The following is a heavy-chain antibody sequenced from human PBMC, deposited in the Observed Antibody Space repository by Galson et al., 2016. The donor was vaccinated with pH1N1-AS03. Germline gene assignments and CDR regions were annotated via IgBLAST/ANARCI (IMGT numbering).Heavy chain of an antibody. Sequence: SLRLSCAASGFTFSGYSMNWVRQAPGKGLEWVSTISSGGDYIYSSDSLKGRFTISRDNAKNSLYLQMNSLRAEDTAVYYCARDRPRCCSGTSCYVRYFDYWGQGTLVTVSS. CDR3: ARDRPRCCSGTSCYVRYFDY. V-gene: IGHV3-21*01. CDR1: GFTFSGYS. J-gene: IGHJ4*02. D-gene: IGHD2-2*01. CDR2: ISSGGDYI.